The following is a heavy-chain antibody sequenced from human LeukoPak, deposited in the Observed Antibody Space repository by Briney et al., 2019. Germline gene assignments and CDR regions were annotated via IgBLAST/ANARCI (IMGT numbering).Heavy chain of an antibody. CDR2: IKQDGSEK. CDR1: GFTFSSYW. D-gene: IGHD3-22*01. Sequence: PGGSLRLSCAASGFTFSSYWMSWVRQAPGKGLEWVANIKQDGSEKYYVDSVKGRFTISRDNAKNSLYLQMNSLRAEDTALYYCAKVGGSSGYYWQGYFDYWGQGTLVTVSS. V-gene: IGHV3-7*03. CDR3: AKVGGSSGYYWQGYFDY. J-gene: IGHJ4*02.